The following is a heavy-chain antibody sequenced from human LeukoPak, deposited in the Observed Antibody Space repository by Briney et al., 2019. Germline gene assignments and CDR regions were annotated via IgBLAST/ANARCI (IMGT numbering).Heavy chain of an antibody. Sequence: ASVKVSCKASGYTFANYGISWVRQAPGLGLEWMGWISGYNGNTNYAQKFQGRVTMTTDTSTSTAFMEPRSLGSDDTAFYYCGRQVDTTMALPDYWGQGTLVTVSS. CDR3: GRQVDTTMALPDY. CDR1: GYTFANYG. D-gene: IGHD5-18*01. J-gene: IGHJ4*02. CDR2: ISGYNGNT. V-gene: IGHV1-18*01.